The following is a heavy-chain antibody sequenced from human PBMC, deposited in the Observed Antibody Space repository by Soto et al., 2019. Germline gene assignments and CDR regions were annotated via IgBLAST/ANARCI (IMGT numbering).Heavy chain of an antibody. CDR3: AREVAGGLDV. CDR1: GGTFSSYA. V-gene: IGHV1-69*06. CDR2: IIPIFGTA. Sequence: QVQLVQSGAEVQKPGSSVKVSCKASGGTFSSYAISWVRQAPGQGLEWMGGIIPIFGTANYAQKFQGRVTMTRETYIDTAYMELSRLTSDDRAVYYCAREVAGGLDVWGQGTTVTVSS. J-gene: IGHJ6*02.